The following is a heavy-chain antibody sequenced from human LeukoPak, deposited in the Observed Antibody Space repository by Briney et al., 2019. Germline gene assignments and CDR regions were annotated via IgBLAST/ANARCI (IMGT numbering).Heavy chain of an antibody. V-gene: IGHV4-30-4*01. CDR2: IYYSGST. J-gene: IGHJ4*02. Sequence: SETLSLTCTVSDGSISSGDYYWSWIRQPPGKGLEWIGYIYYSGSTYYNPSLKSRVTISVDTSKNQFSLKLSSVTAADTAVYYCASLGPVTFVFDYWGQGTLVTVSS. D-gene: IGHD4-17*01. CDR1: DGSISSGDYY. CDR3: ASLGPVTFVFDY.